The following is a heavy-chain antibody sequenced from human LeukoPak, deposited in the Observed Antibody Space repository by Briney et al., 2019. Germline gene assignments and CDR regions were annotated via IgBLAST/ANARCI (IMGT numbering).Heavy chain of an antibody. V-gene: IGHV4-4*09. Sequence: PSETLSLTCTVSSGSISSDYWSWIRQPPGKGLEWIGYVHASGSTNYHPSLKTRVTISVDTSKNQFSLKLSSVAAADTVVYYCARRLRGDYFDYWGQGILVTVSS. J-gene: IGHJ4*02. D-gene: IGHD2-21*01. CDR3: ARRLRGDYFDY. CDR2: VHASGST. CDR1: SGSISSDY.